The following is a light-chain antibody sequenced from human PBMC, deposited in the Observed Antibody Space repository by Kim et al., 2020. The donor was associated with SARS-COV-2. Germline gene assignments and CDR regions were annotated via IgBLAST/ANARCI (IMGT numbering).Light chain of an antibody. V-gene: IGLV8-61*01. CDR2: STN. CDR1: SGSVSVSNY. J-gene: IGLJ2*01. CDR3: VLYMGSGISV. Sequence: QTVVTQEPSFSVSPGGTVTLTCGLSSGSVSVSNYPSWYQQTPGQAPRTLIYSTNTRSSGVPDRFSGSILGNKAALTITGAQADDESDYYCVLYMGSGISVFGGGTQLTVL.